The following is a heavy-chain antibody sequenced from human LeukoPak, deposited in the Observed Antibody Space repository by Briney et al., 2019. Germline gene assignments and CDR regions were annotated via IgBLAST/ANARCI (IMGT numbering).Heavy chain of an antibody. CDR1: GFTFSNYE. CDR3: ARNGYASANGY. Sequence: PGGSLRLSCAASGFTFSNYEMNWVRQAPGKGLEWLSHISSSGRRKQYADSVKGRFTISRDNAENSLYLQMNSLRVEDTALYYCARNGYASANGYWGQGTLVTVSA. D-gene: IGHD6-25*01. V-gene: IGHV3-48*03. J-gene: IGHJ4*02. CDR2: ISSSGRRK.